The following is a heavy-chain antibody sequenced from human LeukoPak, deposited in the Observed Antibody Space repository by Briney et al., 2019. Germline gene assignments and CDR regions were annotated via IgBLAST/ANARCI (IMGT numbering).Heavy chain of an antibody. CDR2: ISTSGST. CDR1: GGSISSGSYH. Sequence: PSQTLSLTCTVSGGSISSGSYHWSWIRQPAGKGLEWIGRISTSGSTIYNPSLKSRVTISADTSKNQFSLTLSSVTAADTAVYYCATDDYGDYNRAFDIWGQGTMVTVSS. J-gene: IGHJ3*02. CDR3: ATDDYGDYNRAFDI. V-gene: IGHV4-61*02. D-gene: IGHD4-17*01.